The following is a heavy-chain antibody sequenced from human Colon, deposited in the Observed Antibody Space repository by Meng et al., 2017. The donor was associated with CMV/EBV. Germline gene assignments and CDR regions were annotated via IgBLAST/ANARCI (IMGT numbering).Heavy chain of an antibody. V-gene: IGHV3-23*01. CDR2: ISGSGGST. Sequence: SSYVMSGVRQDPGKGLEWVSAISGSGGSTYYADSVKGRFTISRDNSKNTLYLQMNSLRAEDTAVYYCAKGGYYDSSGYYTKTFYFDYWGQGTLVTVSS. CDR3: AKGGYYDSSGYYTKTFYFDY. CDR1: SSYV. J-gene: IGHJ4*02. D-gene: IGHD3-22*01.